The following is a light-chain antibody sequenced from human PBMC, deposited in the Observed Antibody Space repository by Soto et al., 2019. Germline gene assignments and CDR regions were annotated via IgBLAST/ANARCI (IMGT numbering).Light chain of an antibody. J-gene: IGKJ5*01. Sequence: EIVLTQSPGTLSLSPGERATLSCRASQTFSNSFLSWFQQIPGQAPRLLIYGASMRATGIPDRFSGSGSGTDFTLTISRLEPEDFAVYHCQQCGSSSTFGQGTRLEIK. CDR3: QQCGSSST. CDR1: QTFSNSF. V-gene: IGKV3-20*01. CDR2: GAS.